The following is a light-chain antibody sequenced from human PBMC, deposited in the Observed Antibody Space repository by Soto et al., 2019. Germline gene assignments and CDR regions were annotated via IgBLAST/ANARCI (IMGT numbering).Light chain of an antibody. V-gene: IGKV3D-15*01. CDR1: QSVGSD. CDR3: QQYDTWRT. CDR2: GAS. J-gene: IGKJ1*01. Sequence: EIVMTQSPATLSVSPGERATLSCRASQSVGSDLAWYQQKPGQAPRLLIYGASTRATGIPARFRGSGSGTEFTLTISSLQSEDFAVYYCQQYDTWRTFGQGTKVEIK.